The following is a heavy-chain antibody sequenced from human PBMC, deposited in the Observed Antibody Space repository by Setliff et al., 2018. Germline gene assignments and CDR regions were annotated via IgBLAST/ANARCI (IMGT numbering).Heavy chain of an antibody. CDR3: ARAGVDTRSSTDYRNYMDV. D-gene: IGHD5-18*01. V-gene: IGHV1-69*05. CDR1: GGTFSSYG. CDR2: TIPNFGTT. J-gene: IGHJ6*03. Sequence: SVKVSCKASGGTFSSYGISWVRQDPGQGLEWLGGTIPNFGTTNYAQEFQGRVTIITDESTSTAYMELSSLRFEDTAVYYCARAGVDTRSSTDYRNYMDVWGKGTTVTVSS.